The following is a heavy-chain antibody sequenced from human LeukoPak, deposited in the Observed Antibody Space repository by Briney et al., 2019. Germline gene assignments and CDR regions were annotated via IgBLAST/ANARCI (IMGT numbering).Heavy chain of an antibody. CDR2: ISAYNGNT. CDR3: ARVGDQWPDDAFDI. V-gene: IGHV1-18*04. J-gene: IGHJ3*02. Sequence: ASVKVSCKASGYTFTGYYMHWVRQAPGQGLEWMGWISAYNGNTNYAQKLQGGVTMTTDTSTSTAYMELRSLRSDDTAVYYCARVGDQWPDDAFDIWGQGTMVTVSS. D-gene: IGHD6-19*01. CDR1: GYTFTGYY.